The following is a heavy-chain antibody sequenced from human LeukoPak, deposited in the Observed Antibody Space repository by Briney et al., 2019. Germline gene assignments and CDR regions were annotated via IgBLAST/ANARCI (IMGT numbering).Heavy chain of an antibody. V-gene: IGHV3-23*01. CDR1: GFTFSSYA. D-gene: IGHD5-24*01. CDR3: ARDLDDYNGLPPFFQH. CDR2: ISGSGSPT. Sequence: GGSLRLSCTASGFTFSSYAMSWVRQAPGKGLEWVSTISGSGSPTYYVDSVKGRFTISRDNSMNTLYLQMNSLRVEDTAVYYCARDLDDYNGLPPFFQHWGQGTQVTVSP. J-gene: IGHJ1*01.